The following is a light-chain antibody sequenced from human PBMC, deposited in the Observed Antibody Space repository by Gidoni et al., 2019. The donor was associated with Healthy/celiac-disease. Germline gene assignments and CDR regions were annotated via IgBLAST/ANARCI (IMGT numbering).Light chain of an antibody. J-gene: IGKJ2*01. Sequence: EIVLTPSPATLSLSPGARATLSCSASQSVSSYLAWSQQKPGQAPRLLIYDASNRAPGIPASFSGSGSGTDFTLTISSLEPEDVAGYYCQQRSNRPPYAFXQXTKLEIK. V-gene: IGKV3-11*01. CDR2: DAS. CDR3: QQRSNRPPYA. CDR1: QSVSSY.